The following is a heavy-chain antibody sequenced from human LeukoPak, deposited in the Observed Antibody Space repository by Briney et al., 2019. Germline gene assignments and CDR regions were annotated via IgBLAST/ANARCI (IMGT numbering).Heavy chain of an antibody. CDR2: ISGSGGST. V-gene: IGHV3-23*01. J-gene: IGHJ4*02. CDR1: GFTFSSYA. CDR3: AKDYGSYSSFDY. Sequence: WGVLRLSCAASGFTFSSYAMSWVRQAPGKGLEWVSAISGSGGSTYYADSVKGRFTISRDNSKNTLYLQMNSLRAEDTAVYYCAKDYGSYSSFDYWGQGTLVTVSS. D-gene: IGHD1-26*01.